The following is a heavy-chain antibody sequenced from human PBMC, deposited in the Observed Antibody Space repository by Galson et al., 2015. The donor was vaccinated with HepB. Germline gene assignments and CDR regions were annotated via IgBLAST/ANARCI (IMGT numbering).Heavy chain of an antibody. CDR1: GGSISSYY. D-gene: IGHD3-22*01. Sequence: SETLSLTCTVSGGSISSYYWSWIRQPPGKGLEWIGYIYYSGSTNYNPSLKSRVTISVDTSKNQFSLKLSSVTAADTAVYYCARRKSSGYRRKTDAFDIWGQGTMVTVSS. J-gene: IGHJ3*02. CDR2: IYYSGST. CDR3: ARRKSSGYRRKTDAFDI. V-gene: IGHV4-59*01.